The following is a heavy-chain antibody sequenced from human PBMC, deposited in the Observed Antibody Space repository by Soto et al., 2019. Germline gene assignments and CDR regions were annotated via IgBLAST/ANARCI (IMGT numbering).Heavy chain of an antibody. CDR2: ISAYNGNT. CDR3: ARFDYYGSGSPGEADY. CDR1: GYTFTSYG. V-gene: IGHV1-18*04. J-gene: IGHJ4*02. D-gene: IGHD3-10*01. Sequence: ASVKVSCKASGYTFTSYGISWVRQAPGQGLEWMGWISAYNGNTNYAQKLQGRVTMTTDTSTSTAYMELRSLRSDDTAVYYCARFDYYGSGSPGEADYWGQGTLVTVSS.